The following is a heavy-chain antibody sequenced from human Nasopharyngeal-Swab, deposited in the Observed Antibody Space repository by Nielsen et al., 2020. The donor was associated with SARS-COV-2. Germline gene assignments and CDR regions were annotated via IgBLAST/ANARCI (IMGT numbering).Heavy chain of an antibody. J-gene: IGHJ6*02. Sequence: VRQMPGKGLEWVGRIRSKANSYATAYAASVKGRFTISRDDSKNTAYLQMNSLKTEDTAVYYCARDTGCGGDCPKEVNSYGMDVWGQGTTVTVSS. CDR3: ARDTGCGGDCPKEVNSYGMDV. CDR2: IRSKANSYAT. D-gene: IGHD2-21*01. V-gene: IGHV3-73*01.